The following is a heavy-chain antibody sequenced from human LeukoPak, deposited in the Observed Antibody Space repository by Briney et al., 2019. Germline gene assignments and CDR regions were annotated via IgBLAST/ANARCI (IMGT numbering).Heavy chain of an antibody. CDR1: GFTFSSYG. V-gene: IGHV3-30*02. CDR3: AKEGYSGSWSGCDY. CDR2: IRYDGSNK. J-gene: IGHJ4*02. D-gene: IGHD6-13*01. Sequence: PGGSLRLSCAASGFTFSSYGMHWVRQAPGKGLEWVAFIRYDGSNKYYADSVKGRFTISRDNSKNTLYLQMNSLRAEDTAVYYCAKEGYSGSWSGCDYWGQGTLVTVSS.